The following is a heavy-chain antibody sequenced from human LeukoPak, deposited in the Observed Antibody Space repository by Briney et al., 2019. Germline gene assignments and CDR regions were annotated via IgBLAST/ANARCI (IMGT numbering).Heavy chain of an antibody. Sequence: SETLSLTCAVSGYSISSGYYWGWIRQPPGKGLEWIGSIYHSGSTNYNPSLKSRVTISVDTSKNQFSLKLSSVTAADTAVYYCARDRVYEGKRGWLQFRRPFDYWGQGTLVTVSS. V-gene: IGHV4-38-2*02. J-gene: IGHJ4*02. D-gene: IGHD5-24*01. CDR3: ARDRVYEGKRGWLQFRRPFDY. CDR1: GYSISSGYY. CDR2: IYHSGST.